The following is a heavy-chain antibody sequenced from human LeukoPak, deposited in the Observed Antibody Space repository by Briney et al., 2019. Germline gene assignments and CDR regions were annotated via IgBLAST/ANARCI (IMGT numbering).Heavy chain of an antibody. CDR2: INPNSGGT. Sequence: ASVKVSCRASGYTFTGYYMHWVRQAPGQGLEWMGWINPNSGGTNYAQKFQGWVTMTRDTSISTAYMELSRLRSDDTAVYYCARGPYYYDSSGYSSWDYWGQGTLVTVSP. J-gene: IGHJ4*02. CDR1: GYTFTGYY. V-gene: IGHV1-2*04. CDR3: ARGPYYYDSSGYSSWDY. D-gene: IGHD3-22*01.